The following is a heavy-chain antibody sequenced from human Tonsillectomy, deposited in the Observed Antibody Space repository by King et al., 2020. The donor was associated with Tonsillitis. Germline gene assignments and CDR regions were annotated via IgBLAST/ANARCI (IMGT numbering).Heavy chain of an antibody. D-gene: IGHD5-12*01. CDR1: GFNFKSYA. CDR2: IWYDGGKK. V-gene: IGHV3-33*01. J-gene: IGHJ4*02. CDR3: ARDWSNSGYPSYYFDY. Sequence: VQLVESGGGVVQPGRSLRLSCAASGFNFKSYAINWIRQAPGKGLEWVAVIWYDGGKKYYRESVKGRFIISRDNSKNTLYLQMNSLRAEDTALYYCARDWSNSGYPSYYFDYWGQGTLVTVSS.